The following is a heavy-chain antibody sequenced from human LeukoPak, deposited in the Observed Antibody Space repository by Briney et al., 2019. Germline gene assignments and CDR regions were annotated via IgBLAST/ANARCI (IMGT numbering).Heavy chain of an antibody. J-gene: IGHJ4*02. CDR2: IYYSGST. CDR1: GGSISSYY. V-gene: IGHV4-59*01. Sequence: SETLSLTCTVSGGSISSYYWSWIQQPPGKGLEWIGYIYYSGSTNYNPSLESRVTISVDTSKNQFSLKLSSVTAADTAVYYCARAQTTVITAYFDYWGQGTLVTVSS. D-gene: IGHD4-17*01. CDR3: ARAQTTVITAYFDY.